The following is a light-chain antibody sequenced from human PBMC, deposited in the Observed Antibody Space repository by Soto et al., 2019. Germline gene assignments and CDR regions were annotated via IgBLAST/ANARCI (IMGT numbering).Light chain of an antibody. Sequence: EVVMTQSPATLSVSPGERATLSCRASQSVSTNLAWYQQKPGQAPRLLIYGAATRATGIAARFSGSGSGTEFTLTIRTLPSEDFAVYYCQQYNNWPQTVGQGTNVDSK. CDR1: QSVSTN. J-gene: IGKJ1*01. CDR2: GAA. V-gene: IGKV3-15*01. CDR3: QQYNNWPQT.